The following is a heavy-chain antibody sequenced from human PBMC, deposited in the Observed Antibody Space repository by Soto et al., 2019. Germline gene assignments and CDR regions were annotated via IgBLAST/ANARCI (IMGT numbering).Heavy chain of an antibody. D-gene: IGHD3-9*01. CDR1: GGTFSSYA. CDR3: AGTYYDILTGPPGHYYGMDV. J-gene: IGHJ6*04. CDR2: IIPIFGTA. V-gene: IGHV1-69*06. Sequence: GASVKVSCKASGGTFSSYAISWVRQDPGHGLEWMGGIIPIFGTANCAQKFQGRVTITADKSTSTADMELSSLRSEDTAVYYCAGTYYDILTGPPGHYYGMDVWGKGTTGTSPQ.